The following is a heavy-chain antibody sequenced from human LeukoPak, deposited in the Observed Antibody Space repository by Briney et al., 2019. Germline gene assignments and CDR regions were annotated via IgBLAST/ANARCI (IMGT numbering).Heavy chain of an antibody. Sequence: GGSLRLSCAASGFTFSSYGMHWVRQAPGKGLEWVAGILYDGSNKYYVDSVKGRFTISRDNSKNTLYLQMNSLRAEDTAVYYCAKAVYYYFDYWGQGTLVTVSS. CDR3: AKAVYYYFDY. CDR1: GFTFSSYG. D-gene: IGHD2-8*01. CDR2: ILYDGSNK. J-gene: IGHJ4*02. V-gene: IGHV3-33*06.